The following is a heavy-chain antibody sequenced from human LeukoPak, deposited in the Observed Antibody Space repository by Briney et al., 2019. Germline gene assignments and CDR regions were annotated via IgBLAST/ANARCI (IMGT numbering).Heavy chain of an antibody. CDR1: GFPFSRYA. V-gene: IGHV3-23*01. Sequence: GGSLRLSCAASGFPFSRYAVSGVRHAPGKGVEGVSAISCSGGSTYYADSVKGRFTISRDHSKNTLYLQMNSLRAEDTAVYYCAKDHGYKATVVTPGYFQHWGQGTLVTVSS. D-gene: IGHD4-23*01. CDR2: ISCSGGST. J-gene: IGHJ1*01. CDR3: AKDHGYKATVVTPGYFQH.